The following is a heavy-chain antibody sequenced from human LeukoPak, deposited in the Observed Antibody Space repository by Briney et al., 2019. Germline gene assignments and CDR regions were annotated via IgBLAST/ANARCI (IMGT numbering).Heavy chain of an antibody. CDR1: GGTFSSYA. V-gene: IGHV1-69*01. Sequence: ASVKVSCKASGGTFSSYAISWVRQAPGQGLEWMGGIIPIFGTANYAQKFQGRVTITADESTSTAYMELSSLRSEDTAVYYCARGKGIAVAASFDYWGQGTLVTVSS. D-gene: IGHD6-19*01. J-gene: IGHJ4*02. CDR3: ARGKGIAVAASFDY. CDR2: IIPIFGTA.